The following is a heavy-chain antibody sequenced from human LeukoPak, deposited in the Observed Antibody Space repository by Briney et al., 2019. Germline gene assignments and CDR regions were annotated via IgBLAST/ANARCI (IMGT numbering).Heavy chain of an antibody. CDR3: ARHTTILGHFGY. CDR1: GGSISSSNYY. V-gene: IGHV4-39*01. D-gene: IGHD5-24*01. Sequence: SETLSLICTVSGGSISSSNYYWGWIRQPPGKGLEWIGSMYYSGNTYYNPSLKSRVTISIDTSKNQFSLKLSSVTAADTALYYCARHTTILGHFGYWAREPWSPSP. J-gene: IGHJ4*02. CDR2: MYYSGNT.